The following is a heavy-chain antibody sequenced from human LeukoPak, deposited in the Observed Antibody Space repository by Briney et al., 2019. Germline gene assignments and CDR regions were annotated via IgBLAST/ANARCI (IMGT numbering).Heavy chain of an antibody. V-gene: IGHV3-21*01. D-gene: IGHD4-17*01. Sequence: GGSLRLSCAASGFTFSSYGMHWVRQAPGKGLEWVSSISSSSSYIYYADSVKGRFTISRDNAKNSLYLQMNSLRAEDTAVYYCARDLSGTDGDYGYYFDYWGQGTLVTVSS. CDR2: ISSSSSYI. J-gene: IGHJ4*02. CDR3: ARDLSGTDGDYGYYFDY. CDR1: GFTFSSYG.